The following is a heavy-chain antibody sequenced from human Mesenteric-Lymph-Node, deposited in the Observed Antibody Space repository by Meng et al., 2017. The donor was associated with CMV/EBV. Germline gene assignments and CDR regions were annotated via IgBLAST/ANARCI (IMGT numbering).Heavy chain of an antibody. CDR1: YA. J-gene: IGHJ5*02. Sequence: YAIFWVRQTPGQGLEWMGGIVPIFGSANYAQKIQGRVTITADDSTSTSYMELRSLRSEDTAVYYCARSGLKKYYGSGSYYNGNWFDPWGQGTLVTVSS. CDR2: IVPIFGSA. CDR3: ARSGLKKYYGSGSYYNGNWFDP. V-gene: IGHV1-69*01. D-gene: IGHD3-10*01.